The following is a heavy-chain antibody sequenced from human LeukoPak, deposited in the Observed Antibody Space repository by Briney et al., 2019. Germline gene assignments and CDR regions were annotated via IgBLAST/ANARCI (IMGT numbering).Heavy chain of an antibody. Sequence: GGSLRLSCAASGFTFSSYSMNWVRQAPGKGLEWVSYISSSSSTIYYAGSVKGRFTISRDNAKNSLYLQMNSLRPEDTAVYYCARDFSGALWFGEPRGQGTLVTVSS. CDR1: GFTFSSYS. D-gene: IGHD3-10*01. CDR3: ARDFSGALWFGEP. V-gene: IGHV3-48*01. CDR2: ISSSSSTI. J-gene: IGHJ4*02.